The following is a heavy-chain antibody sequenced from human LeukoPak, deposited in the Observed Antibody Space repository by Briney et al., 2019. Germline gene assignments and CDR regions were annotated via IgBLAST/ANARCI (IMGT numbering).Heavy chain of an antibody. Sequence: PGGSLRLSCAASGFTVSSNYMSWVRQAPGKGLEWVSVIYSGGSTYYADSVKGRFTVSRDNSKNTLYLQMNSLRAEDTAVYYCAKGPNVAVAGTDYWGQGTLVTVSS. CDR2: IYSGGST. D-gene: IGHD6-19*01. CDR1: GFTVSSNY. J-gene: IGHJ4*02. V-gene: IGHV3-53*01. CDR3: AKGPNVAVAGTDY.